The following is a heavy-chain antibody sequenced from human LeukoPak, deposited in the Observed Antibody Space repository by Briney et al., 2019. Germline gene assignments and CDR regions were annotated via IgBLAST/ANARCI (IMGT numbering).Heavy chain of an antibody. CDR2: IWYDGSNK. CDR3: ARAPGDFWSGYYGDYFDY. CDR1: GFTFSSYG. V-gene: IGHV3-33*01. J-gene: IGHJ4*02. D-gene: IGHD3-3*01. Sequence: PGGSLRLSCAASGFTFSSYGMHWVRQAPGKGLEWVAVIWYDGSNKYYADSVKGRFTISRDNPKNTLYLQMNSLRAEDTAVYYCARAPGDFWSGYYGDYFDYWGQGTLVTVSS.